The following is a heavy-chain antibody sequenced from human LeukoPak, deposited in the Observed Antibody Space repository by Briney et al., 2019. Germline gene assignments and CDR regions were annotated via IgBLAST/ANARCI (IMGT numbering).Heavy chain of an antibody. Sequence: PSETLSLTCTVSGDSMRRYSWSWIRQAPGKGLEWIRRTSYDGRTNYNPSLKSRVAISVATSQNQFSLKLMSVTAADTAVYSCARDWGIGTTQYNAFDMWGRGTMVTVSS. CDR1: GDSMRRYS. CDR3: ARDWGIGTTQYNAFDM. J-gene: IGHJ3*02. D-gene: IGHD3-16*01. V-gene: IGHV4-59*01. CDR2: TSYDGRT.